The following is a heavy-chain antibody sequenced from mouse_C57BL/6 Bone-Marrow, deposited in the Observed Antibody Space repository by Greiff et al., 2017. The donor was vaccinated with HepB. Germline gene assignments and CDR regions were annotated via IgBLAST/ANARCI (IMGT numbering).Heavy chain of an antibody. CDR2: IDPSDSYT. J-gene: IGHJ3*01. V-gene: IGHV1-69*01. Sequence: QVQLQQPGAELVMPGASVKLPCKASGYTFTSYWMHWVKQRPGQGLEWIGEIDPSDSYTNYNQKFKGKSTLTVDKSSSTAYMQLSSLTSEDSAVYYCAREDGNFPLFAYWGQGTLVTVSA. CDR1: GYTFTSYW. D-gene: IGHD2-1*01. CDR3: AREDGNFPLFAY.